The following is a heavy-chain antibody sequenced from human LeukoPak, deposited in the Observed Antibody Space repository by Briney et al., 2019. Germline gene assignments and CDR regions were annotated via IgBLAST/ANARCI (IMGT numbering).Heavy chain of an antibody. D-gene: IGHD3-10*01. CDR2: ISGSGGST. V-gene: IGHV3-23*01. CDR3: AKDSPYYYGSGSYYGMDV. CDR1: GFTFSSYA. Sequence: PGGSLRLSCAASGFTFSSYAMSWVRQAPGKGLEWVSAISGSGGSTYYANSVKGRFTISRDNSKNTLYLQMNSLRAEDTAVYYCAKDSPYYYGSGSYYGMDVWGKGTTVTVSS. J-gene: IGHJ6*04.